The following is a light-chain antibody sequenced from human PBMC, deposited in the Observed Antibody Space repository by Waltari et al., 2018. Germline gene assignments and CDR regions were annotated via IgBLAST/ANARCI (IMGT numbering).Light chain of an antibody. CDR2: DAS. J-gene: IGLJ3*02. CDR3: SSYTSSSTWV. Sequence: QSALTQPASVSGSPGQSITISCTGTSSDVGGYNYVSWYQQHPGKAPKLMIYDASKRPSGVSNRFSGSKSGNTASLTISGLQAEDEADYYCSSYTSSSTWVFGGGTKLTGL. CDR1: SSDVGGYNY. V-gene: IGLV2-14*01.